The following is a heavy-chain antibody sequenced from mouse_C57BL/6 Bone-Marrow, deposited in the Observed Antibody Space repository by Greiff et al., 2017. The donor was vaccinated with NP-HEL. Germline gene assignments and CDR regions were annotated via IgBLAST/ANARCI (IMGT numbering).Heavy chain of an antibody. Sequence: EVKVVESGEGLVKPGGSLKLSCAASGFTFSSYAMSWVRQTPEKRLEWVAYISSGGDYIYYADTVKGRFTITRDNARNTLYLQMSSLKSEDTAMYYCTRDRIDSYYGAWFAYWGQGTLVTVSA. CDR2: ISSGGDYI. V-gene: IGHV5-9-1*02. CDR1: GFTFSSYA. D-gene: IGHD2-3*01. CDR3: TRDRIDSYYGAWFAY. J-gene: IGHJ3*01.